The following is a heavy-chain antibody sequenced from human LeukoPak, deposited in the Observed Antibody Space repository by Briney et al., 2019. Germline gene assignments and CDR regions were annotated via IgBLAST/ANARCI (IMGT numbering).Heavy chain of an antibody. CDR2: IFYTGST. D-gene: IGHD3-10*01. CDR1: GGSISPYY. Sequence: SETLSLTCTVSGGSISPYYWSWIRQPPGKGLEWIGYIFYTGSTKYNPSLTSRVSISVDTSKNQFSLKLSSVTAADSAMCYCARSEGVYYGSGSSGSYYPHWFDPWGQGTRVTVSS. CDR3: ARSEGVYYGSGSSGSYYPHWFDP. J-gene: IGHJ5*02. V-gene: IGHV4-59*01.